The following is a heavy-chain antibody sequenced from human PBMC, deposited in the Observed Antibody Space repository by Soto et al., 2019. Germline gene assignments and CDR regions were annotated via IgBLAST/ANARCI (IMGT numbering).Heavy chain of an antibody. Sequence: EVQLVESGGGLVKPGGSLRLSCAASGFTFSSCNMNWVRQAPGKGLEWVSSISRSSSYIYYADSVKGRFTISRDNAKNSLYLQMNSMRGEDTAVYYCARDTHPMFGVSIIDYYYGMDVWGQGTTVTVSS. CDR1: GFTFSSCN. CDR3: ARDTHPMFGVSIIDYYYGMDV. V-gene: IGHV3-21*01. J-gene: IGHJ6*02. D-gene: IGHD3-10*02. CDR2: ISRSSSYI.